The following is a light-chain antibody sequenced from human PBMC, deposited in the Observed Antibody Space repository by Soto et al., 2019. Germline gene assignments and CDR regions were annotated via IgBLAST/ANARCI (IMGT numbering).Light chain of an antibody. Sequence: QSALTQPASVSGSPGQSITISCTGTSSDVGAYNYVSCYQRHPGTAPKLIIYDVTLRPSGVSNRFSGSKSGNTASLTISGLQAEDEADFYCSSFSRSTPLVFGTGNKLTVL. J-gene: IGLJ1*01. CDR3: SSFSRSTPLV. CDR2: DVT. V-gene: IGLV2-14*03. CDR1: SSDVGAYNY.